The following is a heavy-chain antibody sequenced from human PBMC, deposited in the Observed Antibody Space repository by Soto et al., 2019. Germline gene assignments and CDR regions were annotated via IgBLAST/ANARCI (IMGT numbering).Heavy chain of an antibody. CDR1: GGTFSNYA. CDR3: ARVGVTGTPPYYVNYDMDV. V-gene: IGHV1-69*01. J-gene: IGHJ6*02. CDR2: IIPIFGTV. D-gene: IGHD1-7*01. Sequence: ASVKVSCKASGGTFSNYAISWVRQAPGQGLEWMGGIIPIFGTVNYAQKFQGRVTITADASTSTAYMELSSLRSEDTAVYYCARVGVTGTPPYYVNYDMDVWGQGTTVTVSS.